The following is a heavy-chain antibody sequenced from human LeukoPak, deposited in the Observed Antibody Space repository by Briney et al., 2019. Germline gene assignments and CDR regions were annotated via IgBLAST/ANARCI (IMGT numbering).Heavy chain of an antibody. CDR1: GYTLAELS. V-gene: IGHV1-24*01. J-gene: IGHJ6*02. CDR3: ATLTVATQGGELNYYYGMDV. D-gene: IGHD4-17*01. CDR2: FDPEDGET. Sequence: GASVKVSCKVSGYTLAELSMHWVRQAPGKGLEWMGGFDPEDGETIYAQKFQGRVTMTEDTSTDTAYMELSSLRSEDTAVYYCATLTVATQGGELNYYYGMDVWGRGTTVTVSS.